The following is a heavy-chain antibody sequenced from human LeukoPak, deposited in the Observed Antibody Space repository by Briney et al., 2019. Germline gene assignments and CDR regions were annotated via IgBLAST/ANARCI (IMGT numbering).Heavy chain of an antibody. V-gene: IGHV4-30-4*08. J-gene: IGHJ4*02. CDR3: ARGNNPYFFDY. CDR1: GGSISSGDYY. Sequence: SETLSLTXTVSGGSISSGDYYWSWIRQPPGRGLECIGYIYYNGSSFYNPSLKSRVTISVDTSMNHVSLTLSSVTAADTAVYYCARGNNPYFFDYWGQGTLVTVSS. D-gene: IGHD2/OR15-2a*01. CDR2: IYYNGSS.